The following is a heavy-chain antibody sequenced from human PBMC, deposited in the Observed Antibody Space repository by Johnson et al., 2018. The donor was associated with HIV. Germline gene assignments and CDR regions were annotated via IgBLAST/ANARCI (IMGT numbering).Heavy chain of an antibody. CDR2: ISGSGGST. J-gene: IGHJ3*02. D-gene: IGHD6-19*01. CDR1: GFTFDDYA. CDR3: VRGWHTSGRCDVFDI. V-gene: IGHV3-23*04. Sequence: VQLVESGGGLVQPGRSLRLSCAASGFTFDDYAMHWVRQAPGKGLEWVSAISGSGGSTYYADSVKGRFTISRDNSDNFLYLYMNRLRTDDTAVYYCVRGWHTSGRCDVFDIWGQGTTVIVSS.